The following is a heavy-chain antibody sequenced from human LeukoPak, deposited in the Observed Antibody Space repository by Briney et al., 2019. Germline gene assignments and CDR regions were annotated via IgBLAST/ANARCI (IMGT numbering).Heavy chain of an antibody. D-gene: IGHD2-15*01. J-gene: IGHJ4*02. Sequence: GGSLRLSCAASGFTFDDYAMHWVRQAPGKGLEWVSGISCNSGSIGYADSVKGRFTISRDNAKNSLYLQMNSLRAEDTALYYCAKSGRYCSGGSCYSGFNDYWGQGTLVTVSS. CDR1: GFTFDDYA. CDR2: ISCNSGSI. V-gene: IGHV3-9*01. CDR3: AKSGRYCSGGSCYSGFNDY.